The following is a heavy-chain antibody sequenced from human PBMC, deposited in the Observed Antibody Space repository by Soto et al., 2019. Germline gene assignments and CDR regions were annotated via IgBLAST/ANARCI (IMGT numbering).Heavy chain of an antibody. CDR2: IYYSGTS. Sequence: QVQLQESGPGLVKPSQTLSLTCTVSGGSISSGGYYGSWIRQHPGRGLEWIGYIYYSGTSYLNPSLKIPVSISVDTSKNEFSIKLTSLTAADTAVYDWARDSPHRGETSWGQGTLVTVSS. CDR3: ARDSPHRGETS. J-gene: IGHJ4*02. CDR1: GGSISSGGYY. V-gene: IGHV4-31*01. D-gene: IGHD4-17*01.